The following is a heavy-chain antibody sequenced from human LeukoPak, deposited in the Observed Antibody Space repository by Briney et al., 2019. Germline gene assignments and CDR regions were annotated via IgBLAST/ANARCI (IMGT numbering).Heavy chain of an antibody. CDR1: GGSISSGGYY. V-gene: IGHV4-30-2*01. CDR2: IYHSGST. Sequence: SETLSLTCTVSGGSISSGGYYWSWIRQPPGKGLEWIGYIYHSGSTYYNPSLKSRVTISVDRSKRQFSLKLSSVTAADTAVYYCARDKGLTMVPSGFDLWGRGTLVTVSS. CDR3: ARDKGLTMVPSGFDL. D-gene: IGHD3-10*01. J-gene: IGHJ2*01.